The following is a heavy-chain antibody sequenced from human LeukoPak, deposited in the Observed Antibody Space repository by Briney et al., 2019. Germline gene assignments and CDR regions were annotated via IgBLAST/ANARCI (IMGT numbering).Heavy chain of an antibody. CDR1: GFTVSSNY. D-gene: IGHD2-2*01. Sequence: GGSLRLSCAASGFTVSSNYMSWVRQAPGKGLEWVSVIYSGGSTYYADSVKGRFTISRDNSKNTLYLQMNSLRAEDTAVYYCAREIVVVPAASNWFDPWGQGTLVTVSS. CDR3: AREIVVVPAASNWFDP. J-gene: IGHJ5*02. V-gene: IGHV3-53*01. CDR2: IYSGGST.